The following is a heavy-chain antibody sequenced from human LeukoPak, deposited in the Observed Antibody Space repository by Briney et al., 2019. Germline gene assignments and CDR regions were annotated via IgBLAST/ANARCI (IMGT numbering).Heavy chain of an antibody. J-gene: IGHJ2*01. D-gene: IGHD1-1*01. Sequence: ASVKVSCKASGYTLTTYGMSWVRQAHGQGLEWMGWISGYNGHTNYAQSLQGRVTMTTDPSTGTAYMELRSLSSDDTAVYYCARDRTSYNWYFDLWGRGTLVTVSS. V-gene: IGHV1-18*01. CDR3: ARDRTSYNWYFDL. CDR2: ISGYNGHT. CDR1: GYTLTTYG.